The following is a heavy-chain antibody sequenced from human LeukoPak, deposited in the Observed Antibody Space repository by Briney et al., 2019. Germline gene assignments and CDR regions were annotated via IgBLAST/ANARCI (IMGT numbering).Heavy chain of an antibody. CDR2: INHSGST. Sequence: TSSETLSLTCAVYGGSFSGYYWSWIRQPPGKGLEWIGEINHSGSTNYNPSLKSRVTISVDTSKNQFSLKLSSATAADTAVYYCARACAGITIFGVVIPPRPNTYMDVWGKGTTVTVSS. D-gene: IGHD3-3*01. V-gene: IGHV4-34*01. CDR3: ARACAGITIFGVVIPPRPNTYMDV. J-gene: IGHJ6*03. CDR1: GGSFSGYY.